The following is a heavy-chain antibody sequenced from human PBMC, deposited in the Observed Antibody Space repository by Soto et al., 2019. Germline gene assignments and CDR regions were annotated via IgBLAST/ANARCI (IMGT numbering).Heavy chain of an antibody. CDR3: ASVRGVIMPFDP. CDR1: GYTFTSYD. V-gene: IGHV1-8*01. D-gene: IGHD3-10*01. J-gene: IGHJ5*02. CDR2: MNPNSGNT. Sequence: ASVKVSCKASGYTFTSYDINWVRQATGQGLEWMGWMNPNSGNTGYAQKFQGRVTMTRNTSISTAYMELSSLRSEDTAVYYCASVRGVIMPFDPWGQGTLVTVSS.